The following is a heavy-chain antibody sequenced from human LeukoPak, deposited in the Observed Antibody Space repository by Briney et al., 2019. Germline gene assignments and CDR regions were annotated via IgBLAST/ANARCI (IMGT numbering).Heavy chain of an antibody. J-gene: IGHJ4*02. CDR1: GYTFTSYG. CDR2: ISAYNGNT. CDR3: ARGNGHTAMVLPGDY. D-gene: IGHD5-18*01. Sequence: ASVKVACKASGYTFTSYGISWVRQAPGQGLEWMGWISAYNGNTNYAQKLQGRVTMTTDTSTSTAYMELRSLRSDDTAVYYYARGNGHTAMVLPGDYWGQGTLVTVSS. V-gene: IGHV1-18*04.